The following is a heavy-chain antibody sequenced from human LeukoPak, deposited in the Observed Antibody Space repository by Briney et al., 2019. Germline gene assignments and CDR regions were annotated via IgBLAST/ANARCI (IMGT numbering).Heavy chain of an antibody. V-gene: IGHV4-34*01. CDR2: INHSGST. CDR3: ARFRGYSGYDLDY. J-gene: IGHJ4*02. D-gene: IGHD5-12*01. CDR1: GGSFSGYY. Sequence: PSETLSLTCAVYGGSFSGYYWSWIRQPPGKGLEWIGEINHSGSTNYNPSLKSRVTISVDTSKNQFSLKLSSVTAADTAVYYCARFRGYSGYDLDYWGQGTLVTVSS.